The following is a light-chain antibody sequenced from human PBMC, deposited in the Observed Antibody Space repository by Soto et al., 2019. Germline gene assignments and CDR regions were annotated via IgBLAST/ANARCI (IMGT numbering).Light chain of an antibody. CDR2: GAS. Sequence: EIVMTQSPATLSVSPGERATLACRASLRVSSNLVWYQQKPCQAPRLLIYGASTRATGIPARFSGSGSGTEFTLTISSLQSEDFAVYYCQQYNTWPRTFGQGTKVEIK. V-gene: IGKV3-15*01. CDR1: LRVSSN. J-gene: IGKJ1*01. CDR3: QQYNTWPRT.